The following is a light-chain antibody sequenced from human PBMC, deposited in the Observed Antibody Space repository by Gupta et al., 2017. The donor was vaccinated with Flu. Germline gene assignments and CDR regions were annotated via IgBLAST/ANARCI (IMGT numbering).Light chain of an antibody. CDR2: END. CDR3: QSYDSDNQV. J-gene: IGLJ3*02. V-gene: IGLV6-57*03. Sequence: FILIQPHSVSESPGETVSISCTPSGGNFASHFVQWYQQRPGSAPTTVIYENDQRPSGVPDRFSGSIDYSSKSASLTISGLKTEDEADYYCQSYDSDNQVFGGGTKLTVL. CDR1: GGNFASHF.